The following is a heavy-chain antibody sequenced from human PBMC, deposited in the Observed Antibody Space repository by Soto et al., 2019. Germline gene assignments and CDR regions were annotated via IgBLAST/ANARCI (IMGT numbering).Heavy chain of an antibody. D-gene: IGHD3-3*01. CDR3: AKDKLRHYDFWSGYYGGDY. Sequence: PGGSLRLSCAASGFTFSSYGMHWVRQAPGKGLEWVAVISYDGSNKYYADSVKGRFTISRDNSKNTLYLQMNSLRAEDTAVYYCAKDKLRHYDFWSGYYGGDYWGQGTLVTVSS. CDR1: GFTFSSYG. J-gene: IGHJ4*02. CDR2: ISYDGSNK. V-gene: IGHV3-30*18.